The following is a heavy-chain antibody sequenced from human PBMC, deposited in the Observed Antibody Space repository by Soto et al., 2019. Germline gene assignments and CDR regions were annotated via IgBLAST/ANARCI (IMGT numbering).Heavy chain of an antibody. J-gene: IGHJ3*02. CDR2: ISYDGSNK. D-gene: IGHD3-22*01. CDR3: AKDRYYDSSGYYYLDAFDI. V-gene: IGHV3-30*18. Sequence: GGSLRLSCAASGFTFSSYGMHWVRQAPGKGLEWVAVISYDGSNKYYADSVKGRFTISRDNSKNTLYLQMNSLRAEDTAVYYCAKDRYYDSSGYYYLDAFDIWGQGTMVTVSS. CDR1: GFTFSSYG.